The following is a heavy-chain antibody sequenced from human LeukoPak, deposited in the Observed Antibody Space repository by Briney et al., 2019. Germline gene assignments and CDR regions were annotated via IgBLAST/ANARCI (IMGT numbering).Heavy chain of an antibody. V-gene: IGHV3-23*01. CDR3: AKGSHYYDSSGYYRDY. D-gene: IGHD3-22*01. Sequence: PGGSLRLSCAASGFTFSSYAMSWVRQAPGKGLEWVSAISGSGGSTYYADSVKGRFTISRDNSKNTLYLQMNSLRAEDTAVYYCAKGSHYYDSSGYYRDYWGQGTLVTVSS. J-gene: IGHJ4*02. CDR1: GFTFSSYA. CDR2: ISGSGGST.